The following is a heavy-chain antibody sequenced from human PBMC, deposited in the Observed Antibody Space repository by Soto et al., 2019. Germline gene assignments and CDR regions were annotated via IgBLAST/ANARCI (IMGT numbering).Heavy chain of an antibody. CDR3: AKDLWVGWASVFSFDAFDC. V-gene: IGHV3-23*01. Sequence: PGGSLRLSCAASGFTFSSYAMSWVRQAPGKGLEWVSAISGSGGSTYYADSVKGRFTISGDNSKNTLYLQMNSLRAEDTAVYYCAKDLWVGWASVFSFDAFDCWGQGTMVTGSS. CDR2: ISGSGGST. J-gene: IGHJ3*01. D-gene: IGHD1-26*01. CDR1: GFTFSSYA.